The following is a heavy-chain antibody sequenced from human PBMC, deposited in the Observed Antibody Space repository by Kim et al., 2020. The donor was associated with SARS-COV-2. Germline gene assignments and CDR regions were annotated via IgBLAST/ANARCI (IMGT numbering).Heavy chain of an antibody. CDR3: VREMATTFDY. V-gene: IGHV1-69*04. CDR1: GGTFSSYA. J-gene: IGHJ4*02. Sequence: SVKVSCKASGGTFSSYAISWVRQAPGQGLEWMGRIIPILGIANYAQKFQGRVTITADKSTSTAYMELGSLRSEDTAVYYCVREMATTFDYWGQGTLVTVSS. CDR2: IIPILGIA. D-gene: IGHD5-12*01.